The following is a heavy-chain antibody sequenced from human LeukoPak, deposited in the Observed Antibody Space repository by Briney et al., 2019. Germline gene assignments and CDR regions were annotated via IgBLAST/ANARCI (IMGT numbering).Heavy chain of an antibody. Sequence: ASVKVSCKASGYTFTGYYMHWVRQAPGQGLEWMGWINPNSGGTNYAQKFQGRVTMTRDTSISTAYMELSRLSSDDTAVYYCARESSSGWYTYWFDPWGQGTLVTVSS. V-gene: IGHV1-2*02. D-gene: IGHD6-19*01. CDR3: ARESSSGWYTYWFDP. J-gene: IGHJ5*02. CDR2: INPNSGGT. CDR1: GYTFTGYY.